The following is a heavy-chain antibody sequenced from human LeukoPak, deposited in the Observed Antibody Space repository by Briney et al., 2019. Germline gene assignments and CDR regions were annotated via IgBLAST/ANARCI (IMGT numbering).Heavy chain of an antibody. Sequence: PGGSLRLSCAASGFTFSSYGMSWVRQAPGKGLEWVSAISGSGGSTYYADSVKGRFTISRDNSKNTLYLQMNSLRAEDTAVYYCAKDQDYYGSGGFDYWGQGTLVTVSS. J-gene: IGHJ4*02. V-gene: IGHV3-23*01. CDR2: ISGSGGST. D-gene: IGHD3-10*01. CDR1: GFTFSSYG. CDR3: AKDQDYYGSGGFDY.